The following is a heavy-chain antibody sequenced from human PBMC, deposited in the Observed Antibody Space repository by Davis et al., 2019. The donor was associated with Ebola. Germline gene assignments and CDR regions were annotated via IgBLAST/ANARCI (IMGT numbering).Heavy chain of an antibody. J-gene: IGHJ4*02. CDR1: GGSFSGYY. CDR3: ARIDYYDSSALGY. V-gene: IGHV4-34*01. CDR2: INHSGST. Sequence: SETLSLTCAVYGGSFSGYYWSWIRQPPGKGLEWIGEINHSGSTNYNPSLKSRVTISVDTSKNQFSLKLSSVTAADTAVYYCARIDYYDSSALGYWGQGTLVTVSS. D-gene: IGHD3-22*01.